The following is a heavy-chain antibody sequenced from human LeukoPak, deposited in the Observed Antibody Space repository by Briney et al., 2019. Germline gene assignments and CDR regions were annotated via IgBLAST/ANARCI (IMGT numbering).Heavy chain of an antibody. CDR2: ISWNSGSI. J-gene: IGHJ6*02. CDR3: AKVSAGPYYYYGMDV. V-gene: IGHV3-9*01. D-gene: IGHD6-13*01. Sequence: GRSLRLSCAASGFTFDDYAMHWVRQAPGKGLEWVSGISWNSGSIGYADSVKSRFTISRDNAKNSLYLQMNSLRAEDTALYYCAKVSAGPYYYYGMDVWGQGTTVTVSS. CDR1: GFTFDDYA.